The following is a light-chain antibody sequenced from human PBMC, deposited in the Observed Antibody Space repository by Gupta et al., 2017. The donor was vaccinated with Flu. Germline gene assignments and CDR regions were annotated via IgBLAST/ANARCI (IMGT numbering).Light chain of an antibody. V-gene: IGLV4-69*01. Sequence: KLTCTLSSGHSSYAIAWHQQQPEKGPRYLMKLNSDGSHSKGDGIPDRFSGSSSGAERYLTISSLQSEDEADYYCQTWGTGIRGVFGGGTKLTVL. CDR2: LNSDGSH. J-gene: IGLJ3*02. CDR3: QTWGTGIRGV. CDR1: SGHSSYA.